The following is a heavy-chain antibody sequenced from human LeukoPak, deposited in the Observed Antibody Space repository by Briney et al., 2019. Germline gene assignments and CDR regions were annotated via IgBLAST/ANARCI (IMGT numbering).Heavy chain of an antibody. CDR1: GGTFSSYA. V-gene: IGHV1-69*13. CDR3: ARVSRYYFDY. J-gene: IGHJ4*02. CDR2: IIPIFGTA. Sequence: GASVKVSCKASGGTFSSYAISWVRQAPEQGLEWMGGIIPIFGTANYAQKFQGRVTITADESTSTAYMELSSLRSEDTAVYYCARVSRYYFDYWGQGTLVTVSS.